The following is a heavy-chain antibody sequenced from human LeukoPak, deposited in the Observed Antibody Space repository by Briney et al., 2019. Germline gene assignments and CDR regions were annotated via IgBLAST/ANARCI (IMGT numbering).Heavy chain of an antibody. CDR1: GFTFTSYT. CDR3: VRDQFYAFDV. J-gene: IGHJ3*01. Sequence: RGSLRLSCAASGFTFTSYTMNWVRQAPGKGLEWISYIRTSGGVVSYTDSVRGRFTISTDSAKNSLYLQMNSLRDDDTAVYYCVRDQFYAFDVWGQGTMVTVSS. V-gene: IGHV3-48*02. CDR2: IRTSGGVV.